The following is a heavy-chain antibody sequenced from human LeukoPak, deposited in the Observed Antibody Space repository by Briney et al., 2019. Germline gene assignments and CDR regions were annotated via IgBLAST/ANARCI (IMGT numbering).Heavy chain of an antibody. CDR3: ARKGVHDGSAEPFDY. D-gene: IGHD1-1*01. J-gene: IGHJ4*02. Sequence: ASVKVSCKASGGTFGSYAISWVRQAPGRGLEWMGGIIPIFGTANYAQKFQGRVTITADESTSTAYMELSSLRSEDTAVYYCARKGVHDGSAEPFDYWGQGTLVTVSS. V-gene: IGHV1-69*13. CDR1: GGTFGSYA. CDR2: IIPIFGTA.